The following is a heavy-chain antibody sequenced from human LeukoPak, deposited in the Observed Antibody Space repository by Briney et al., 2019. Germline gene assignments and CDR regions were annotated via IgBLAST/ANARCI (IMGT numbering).Heavy chain of an antibody. D-gene: IGHD4-17*01. V-gene: IGHV4-59*01. CDR1: GGSISTYY. CDR3: ARTGSTVTMLYPFDH. CDR2: IYYSGST. J-gene: IGHJ4*02. Sequence: SETLSLTCTVSGGSISTYYWSWIRQPPGKGLEWIGYIYYSGSTNYNPSLKSRVSISVDTSKNQFSLKLSSVTAADTAVYYCARTGSTVTMLYPFDHWGQGTLVTVSS.